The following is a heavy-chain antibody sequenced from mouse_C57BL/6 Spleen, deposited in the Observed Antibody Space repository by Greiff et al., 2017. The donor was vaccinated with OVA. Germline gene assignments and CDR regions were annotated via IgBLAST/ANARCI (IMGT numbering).Heavy chain of an antibody. Sequence: VQLQQSDAELVKPGASVKISCKVSGYTFTDHTIHWMKQRPEQGLEWIGYIYPRDGSTKYNEKFKGKAILTADKSSSTAYMQLNSLTSEDSAVYVCARGGFSYYCISYGDYWGQGTTLTVSS. J-gene: IGHJ2*01. CDR3: ARGGFSYYCISYGDY. D-gene: IGHD1-1*01. V-gene: IGHV1-78*01. CDR1: GYTFTDHT. CDR2: IYPRDGST.